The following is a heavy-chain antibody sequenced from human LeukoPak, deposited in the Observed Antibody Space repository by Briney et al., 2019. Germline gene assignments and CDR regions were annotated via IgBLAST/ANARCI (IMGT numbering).Heavy chain of an antibody. V-gene: IGHV4-59*01. D-gene: IGHD3-10*01. Sequence: PSETLSLTCTVSGGSINSYFWSWIRQPPGKGLEWMGYIYYSDNTNYNPSLKSRVTISVETSKNQFSLKLTSVTAADTAVYYCARGVNYDSGSYYDYWGQGTLVTVSS. CDR2: IYYSDNT. CDR3: ARGVNYDSGSYYDY. J-gene: IGHJ4*02. CDR1: GGSINSYF.